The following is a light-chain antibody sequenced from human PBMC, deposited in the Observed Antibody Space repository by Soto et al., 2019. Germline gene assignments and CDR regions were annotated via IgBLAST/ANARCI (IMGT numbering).Light chain of an antibody. J-gene: IGKJ4*01. CDR1: QGSVKY. CDR3: LQHDSYPLT. CDR2: EAS. Sequence: DIQMTQSPSAMSASVGDRVTITCRASQGSVKYFAWFQQKPGKDPKRLIYEASSLQSGVPARFSGSGSGTEFTLTISSLQPEDSAVYYCLQHDSYPLTFGGGTKVEIK. V-gene: IGKV1-17*03.